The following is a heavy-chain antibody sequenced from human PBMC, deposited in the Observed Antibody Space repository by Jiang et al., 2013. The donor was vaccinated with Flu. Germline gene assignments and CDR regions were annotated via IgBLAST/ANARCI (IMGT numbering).Heavy chain of an antibody. CDR2: ITPFLNTS. CDR3: ARVSDLVILPIPRHFDY. D-gene: IGHD3-3*01. CDR1: GGSFTTFI. Sequence: LVESGAEVKKPGSSMKVSCKASGGSFTTFIIGWVRQAPGQGLEWMGAITPFLNTSEYAEKFQGRVAISADDSTNTAYMELTNLTSADTAVYYCARVSDLVILPIPRHFDYWGQGTLITVSA. J-gene: IGHJ4*02. V-gene: IGHV1-69*19.